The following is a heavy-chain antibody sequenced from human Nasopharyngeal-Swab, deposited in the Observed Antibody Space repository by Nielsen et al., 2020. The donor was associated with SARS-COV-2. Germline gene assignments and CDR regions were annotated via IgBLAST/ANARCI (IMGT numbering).Heavy chain of an antibody. J-gene: IGHJ4*02. CDR1: GFIFSESA. CDR3: TTDYYFDY. CDR2: IGDKAHNYAT. V-gene: IGHV3-73*01. Sequence: GGSLRLSCAASGFIFSESAMHWVRQASGKGLEWVGRIGDKAHNYATTYGASMKGRFTISRDDSKNTAFLQMDSLKTEDTALYYCTTDYYFDYWGQGTLVTVSS.